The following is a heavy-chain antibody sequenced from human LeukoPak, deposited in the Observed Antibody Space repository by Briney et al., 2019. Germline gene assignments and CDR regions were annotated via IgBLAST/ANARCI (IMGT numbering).Heavy chain of an antibody. CDR2: ISSSSSYI. D-gene: IGHD3-10*01. CDR1: GFTFSSYS. V-gene: IGHV3-21*01. Sequence: GGSLRLSCAASGFTFSSYSMNWVRQAPGKGLEWVSSISSSSSYIYYADSVKGRFTISRDNAKNSLYLQMNSLRAEDTAVYFCARGFDYYISGTYYNGGGLKYYFDYWGQGTLVTVSS. CDR3: ARGFDYYISGTYYNGGGLKYYFDY. J-gene: IGHJ4*02.